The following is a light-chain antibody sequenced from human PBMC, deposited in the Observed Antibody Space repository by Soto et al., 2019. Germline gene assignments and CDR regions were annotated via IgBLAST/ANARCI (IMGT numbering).Light chain of an antibody. Sequence: EIVLTQSPATLSLSPGERATLSCRASQSISSYLAWYQQKPGQPPRLLIYGASNRATGIPARFSGSGSGTDFTLTISRLEPEDFAVYYCQIRSNWLFTFGQGTQLEIK. CDR1: QSISSY. J-gene: IGKJ2*01. V-gene: IGKV3-11*01. CDR3: QIRSNWLFT. CDR2: GAS.